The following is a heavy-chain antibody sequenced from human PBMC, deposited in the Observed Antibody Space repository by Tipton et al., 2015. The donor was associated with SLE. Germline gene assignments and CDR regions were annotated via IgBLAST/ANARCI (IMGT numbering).Heavy chain of an antibody. CDR2: INPSGGST. CDR3: ARGWFGEGEFDY. V-gene: IGHV1-46*01. D-gene: IGHD3-10*01. J-gene: IGHJ4*02. Sequence: QVQLVQSGAEVKKPGASVKVSCKASGYTFTSYHMHWVRQAPGQGPEGMGIINPSGGSTSYAQKFQGRVTMTRETSTSTGYMELGSLRSEDSAVYYCARGWFGEGEFDYWGQGTLVTVSS. CDR1: GYTFTSYH.